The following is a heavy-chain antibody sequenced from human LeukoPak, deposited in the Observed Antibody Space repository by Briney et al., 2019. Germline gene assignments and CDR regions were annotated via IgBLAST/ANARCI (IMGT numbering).Heavy chain of an antibody. CDR1: GFTVSSNY. CDR2: IYSGGST. CDR3: ATLNPGNWFDP. V-gene: IGHV3-53*01. Sequence: PGRSLRLSCAASGFTVSSNYMSWVRQAPGKGLEWVSVIYSGGSTYYADSVKGRFTISRDNSKNTLYLQMNSLRAEDTAVYYCATLNPGNWFDPWGQGTLVTVSS. D-gene: IGHD1-14*01. J-gene: IGHJ5*02.